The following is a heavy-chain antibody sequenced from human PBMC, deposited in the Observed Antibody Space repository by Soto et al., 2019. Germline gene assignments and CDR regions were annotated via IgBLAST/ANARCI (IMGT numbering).Heavy chain of an antibody. CDR2: ISSSSSYI. J-gene: IGHJ6*02. CDR3: ASEQVVPAAIYYYYYGMDV. CDR1: GFTFSSYS. D-gene: IGHD2-2*01. V-gene: IGHV3-21*01. Sequence: GGSLRLSCAASGFTFSSYSMNWVRQAPGKGLEWVSSISSSSSYIYYADSVKGRFTISRDNAKNSLYLQMNSLRAEDTAVYYCASEQVVPAAIYYYYYGMDVWGQGTTVTVSS.